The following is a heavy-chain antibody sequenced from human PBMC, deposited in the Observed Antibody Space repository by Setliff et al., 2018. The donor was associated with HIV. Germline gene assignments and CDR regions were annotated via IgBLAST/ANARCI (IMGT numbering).Heavy chain of an antibody. CDR1: GGSFSGYY. Sequence: SETLSLTCAVYGGSFSGYYWSWIRQPPGKGLEWIGEINHSGSTNYNPSLKSRVTISVDTSKNQFSLKLTSVTAADTAVYYCARDVLGYDSTGRFDLWGRGTLVTVSS. J-gene: IGHJ2*01. CDR2: INHSGST. V-gene: IGHV4-34*01. CDR3: ARDVLGYDSTGRFDL. D-gene: IGHD3-22*01.